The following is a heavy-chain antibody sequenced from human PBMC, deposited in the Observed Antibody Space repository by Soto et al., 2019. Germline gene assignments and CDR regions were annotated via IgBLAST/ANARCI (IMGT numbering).Heavy chain of an antibody. CDR1: GFSLSTRGVG. CDR3: AQSRGTVIIIRDY. CDR2: IYWDDEK. D-gene: IGHD1-1*01. Sequence: QITLKESGPTLVKSTQTVTLTCTFSGFSLSTRGVGVAWIRQPPGKALEWLTLIYWDDEKHYSPSLKSRITITKDTSKNHVDLTMTNMEPVDTATYYCAQSRGTVIIIRDYWGQGTQVSLSS. J-gene: IGHJ4*02. V-gene: IGHV2-5*02.